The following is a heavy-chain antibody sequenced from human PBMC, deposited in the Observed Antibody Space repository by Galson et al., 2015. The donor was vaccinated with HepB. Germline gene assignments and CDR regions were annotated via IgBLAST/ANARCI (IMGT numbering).Heavy chain of an antibody. D-gene: IGHD4-11*01. CDR3: AKDQGLHSNYGMDV. CDR2: ISYDGSNK. CDR1: GFTFSSYG. Sequence: SLRLSCAASGFTFSSYGMHWVRQAPGKGLEWVAVISYDGSNKYYADSVKGRFTISRDNSKNTLYLQMNSLRAEDTAVYYCAKDQGLHSNYGMDVWGQGTTVTVSS. V-gene: IGHV3-30*18. J-gene: IGHJ6*02.